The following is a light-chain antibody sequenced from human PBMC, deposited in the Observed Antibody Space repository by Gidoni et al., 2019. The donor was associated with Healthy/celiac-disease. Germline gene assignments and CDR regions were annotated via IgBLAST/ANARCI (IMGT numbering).Light chain of an antibody. V-gene: IGKV3-20*01. CDR2: GAS. CDR3: QQYGSPGVT. J-gene: IGKJ4*01. CDR1: QSVSSSY. Sequence: EIVLTQSPGTLSLSPGERATLSCRASQSVSSSYLAWYQQKPGQAPRLLIYGASSRATGIPDRFSGSGSGTDFTLTISRLEPEDFAVYYCQQYGSPGVTFXGXTKVEIK.